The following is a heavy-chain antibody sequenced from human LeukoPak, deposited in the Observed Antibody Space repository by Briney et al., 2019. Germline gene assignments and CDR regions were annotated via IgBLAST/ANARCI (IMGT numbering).Heavy chain of an antibody. J-gene: IGHJ6*02. CDR3: ARRTTVTTVYYYYGMDV. CDR2: IIPIFGTA. V-gene: IGHV1-69*13. D-gene: IGHD4-17*01. CDR1: GGTFSSYA. Sequence: GASVKVSCKASGGTFSSYAISWVRQAPGQGLEWMGGIIPIFGTANYAQKFQGRVTITADESTSTAYMELSSLRSEDTAVYYCARRTTVTTVYYYYGMDVWGQGTTVTVSS.